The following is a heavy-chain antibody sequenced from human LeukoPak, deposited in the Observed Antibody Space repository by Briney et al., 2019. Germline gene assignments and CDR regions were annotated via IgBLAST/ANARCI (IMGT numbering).Heavy chain of an antibody. V-gene: IGHV3-73*01. J-gene: IGHJ4*02. D-gene: IGHD5-12*01. CDR1: GFTFIDSD. Sequence: SGGSLRLSCAASGFTFIDSDMHWVRQASGKGLEWVGRIRNKANSYAITYSASVKVRFNISRDDSKNTAYLQMNSLKTDDTAVYYCTSVDFDFWGQGTQVTVSS. CDR2: IRNKANSYAI. CDR3: TSVDFDF.